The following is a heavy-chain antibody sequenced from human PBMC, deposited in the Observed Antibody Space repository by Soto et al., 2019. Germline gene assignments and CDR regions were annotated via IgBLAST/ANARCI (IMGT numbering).Heavy chain of an antibody. J-gene: IGHJ5*02. CDR1: GYTFTNYG. D-gene: IGHD3-9*01. CDR3: ARKGTGYPTDH. CDR2: ISAYNGNT. Sequence: QVQLVQSGAEVKKPGASVKVSCKASGYTFTNYGITWMRQAPDQGLEWMGWISAYNGNTYYAQKFQARLTITTDASTNTAYMDLRSLRSDDTAVYYCARKGTGYPTDHWGQGTLVTVSS. V-gene: IGHV1-18*01.